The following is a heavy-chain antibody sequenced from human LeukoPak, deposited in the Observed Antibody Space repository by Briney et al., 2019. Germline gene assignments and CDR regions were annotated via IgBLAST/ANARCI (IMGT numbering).Heavy chain of an antibody. D-gene: IGHD2-21*01. CDR1: GFTFSSYE. V-gene: IGHV3-48*03. CDR3: ARVRCGGAKGYYYYMDV. J-gene: IGHJ6*03. Sequence: GGSLSLSCAASGFTFSSYEMNWVRQAPGKGLEWVSYISSSGSTIYYADSVKGRFTISRDNAKNSLYLQMNSLRVEDTAVYYCARVRCGGAKGYYYYMDVWGKGTTVTVSS. CDR2: ISSSGSTI.